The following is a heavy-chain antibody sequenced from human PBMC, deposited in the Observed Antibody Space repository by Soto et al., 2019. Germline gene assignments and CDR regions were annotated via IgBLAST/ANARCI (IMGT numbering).Heavy chain of an antibody. CDR1: GGSVSSGRFY. D-gene: IGHD6-19*01. CDR2: IYYSGST. V-gene: IGHV4-61*01. Sequence: QVQLQESGPGLVKPSETLSLTCTVSGGSVSSGRFYWSWSRQPPGKGLEWIGYIYYSGSTKYNPSLRSRVTISVDTSKNQLSLKLTSVTAADTALYYCARSGSGSGWLGGQGTLVTVSS. J-gene: IGHJ4*02. CDR3: ARSGSGSGWL.